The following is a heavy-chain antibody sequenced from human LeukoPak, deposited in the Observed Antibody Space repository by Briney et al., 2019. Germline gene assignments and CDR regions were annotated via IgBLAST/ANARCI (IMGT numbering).Heavy chain of an antibody. CDR2: INSDGSWT. CDR3: VSFYETY. V-gene: IGHV3-74*01. Sequence: GGSLRLSCAASGNYWMHWVRQVPGKGLVWVSHINSDGSWTSYADSVKGRFTISKDNAKNTVYLQMNSLRAEDTAVYYCVSFYETYWGRGTLVTISS. CDR1: GNYW. J-gene: IGHJ4*02. D-gene: IGHD2/OR15-2a*01.